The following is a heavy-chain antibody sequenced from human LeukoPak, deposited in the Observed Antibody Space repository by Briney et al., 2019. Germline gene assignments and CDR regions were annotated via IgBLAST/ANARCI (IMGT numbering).Heavy chain of an antibody. J-gene: IGHJ4*02. CDR3: AKDSLEDIVVVPAAMEFDY. Sequence: PGGSLRLSCAASGFTFSSYAMSWVRQAPGKGLEWVSAISGSGGSTYYADSVKGRFTISRDNSKNTLYLQMNSLRAEDTVVYYCAKDSLEDIVVVPAAMEFDYWGQGTLVTVSS. V-gene: IGHV3-23*01. CDR1: GFTFSSYA. D-gene: IGHD2-2*01. CDR2: ISGSGGST.